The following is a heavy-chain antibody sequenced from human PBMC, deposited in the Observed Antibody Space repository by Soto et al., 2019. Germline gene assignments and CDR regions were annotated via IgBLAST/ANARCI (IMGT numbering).Heavy chain of an antibody. D-gene: IGHD1-1*01. CDR1: GFICSSYD. V-gene: IGHV3-23*01. Sequence: GGPLRLSCAVSGFICSSYDMSWVRQAPGKGLEWVSTILVGGSTHYEDSVKGRFTISRDTSKNTVYLQMNSLTAGDTAFCYCAKATATSGGAFEIYGQGTMVTVSS. CDR2: ILVGGST. CDR3: AKATATSGGAFEI. J-gene: IGHJ3*02.